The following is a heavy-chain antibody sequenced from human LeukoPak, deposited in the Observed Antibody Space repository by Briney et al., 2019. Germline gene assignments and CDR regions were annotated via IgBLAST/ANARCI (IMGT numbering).Heavy chain of an antibody. D-gene: IGHD2-15*01. CDR1: GFTFSSYG. J-gene: IGHJ4*02. V-gene: IGHV3-33*01. Sequence: GGSLRLSCAASGFTFSSYGMRWVRQAPGKGLEWEAVIWYDGSNKYYADSVKGRFTISRDNSKNTLYLQMNSLRAEDTAVYYCARVRGSFKKGAFDYWGQGTLVTVSS. CDR3: ARVRGSFKKGAFDY. CDR2: IWYDGSNK.